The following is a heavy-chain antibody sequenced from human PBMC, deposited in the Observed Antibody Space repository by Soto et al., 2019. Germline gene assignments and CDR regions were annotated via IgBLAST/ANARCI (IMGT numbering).Heavy chain of an antibody. D-gene: IGHD3-22*01. J-gene: IGHJ5*02. CDR3: IRGSFGYYGP. CDR2: IRNNGYGGTA. V-gene: IGHV3-49*04. Sequence: GGSLRLSCAASGFKFGDYAMTWVRQAPGKGLEWVGFIRNNGYGGTANYAASVKGRFTISRDDSKTIAYLQMNSLKSEDTAMYYCIRGSFGYYGPWGQGTLVTVSS. CDR1: GFKFGDYA.